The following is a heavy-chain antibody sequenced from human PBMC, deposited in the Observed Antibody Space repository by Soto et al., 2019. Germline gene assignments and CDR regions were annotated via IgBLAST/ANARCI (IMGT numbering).Heavy chain of an antibody. CDR3: AKDQYSSGWYQTQFDY. CDR1: GFTFSSYG. Sequence: QVQLVESGGGVVQPGRSLRLSCAASGFTFSSYGMHWVRQAPGKGLEWVAVISYDGSNKYYADSVKGRFTISRDNSKNTLYLQMNSLRAEDTAVYYCAKDQYSSGWYQTQFDYWGQETLVTVSS. D-gene: IGHD6-19*01. J-gene: IGHJ4*02. V-gene: IGHV3-30*18. CDR2: ISYDGSNK.